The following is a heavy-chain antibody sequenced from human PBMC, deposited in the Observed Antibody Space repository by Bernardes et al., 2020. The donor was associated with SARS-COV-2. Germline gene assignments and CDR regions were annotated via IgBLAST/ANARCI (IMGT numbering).Heavy chain of an antibody. CDR3: ARSAFLSSSPQYYFDY. Sequence: GGSLRPSCAASGFTFRSYAMTWVRQAPGQGLEWVSTISGSGGTTYYADSVKGRFTISRDNAKNTLYLQMNSLRAEDTAVYYCARSAFLSSSPQYYFDYWGQGALATVSS. D-gene: IGHD6-6*01. CDR2: ISGSGGTT. CDR1: GFTFRSYA. J-gene: IGHJ4*02. V-gene: IGHV3-23*01.